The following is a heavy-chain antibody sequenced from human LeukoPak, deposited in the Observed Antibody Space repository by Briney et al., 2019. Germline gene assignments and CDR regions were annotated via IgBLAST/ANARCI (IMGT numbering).Heavy chain of an antibody. J-gene: IGHJ4*02. CDR1: GNSISSGYY. V-gene: IGHV4-38-2*02. CDR2: IYHSGRT. CDR3: ARKVVGATTFFDY. D-gene: IGHD1-26*01. Sequence: SETLSLTCTVSGNSISSGYYWGWIRQPPGKGLEWIGSIYHSGRTYYNPSLKSRVTISVDTSKNQFSLKLSSVTAADTAVYYCARKVVGATTFFDYWGQGTLVTVSS.